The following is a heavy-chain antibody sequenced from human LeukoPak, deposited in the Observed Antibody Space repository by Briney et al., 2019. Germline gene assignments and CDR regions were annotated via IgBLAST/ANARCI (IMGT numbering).Heavy chain of an antibody. CDR2: IYYCGST. Sequence: SWVRQPPGKGLEWIGYIYYCGSTYYNPSLKSRVTISVDTSKNQFSLKLSSVTAADTAVYYCAMLWFGELGFVNYYYGMDVWGQGTTVTVSS. D-gene: IGHD3-10*01. V-gene: IGHV4-30-4*08. CDR3: AMLWFGELGFVNYYYGMDV. J-gene: IGHJ6*02.